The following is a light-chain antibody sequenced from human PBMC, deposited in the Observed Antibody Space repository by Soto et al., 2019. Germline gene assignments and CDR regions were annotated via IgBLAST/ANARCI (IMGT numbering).Light chain of an antibody. CDR2: YDD. J-gene: IGLJ2*01. CDR3: AAWDDSLKDVV. CDR1: SSNIGNNA. Sequence: QSVLTQPPSVSEAPRQRVTISCSGSSSNIGNNAVNWYQQLPGKAPKLLIYYDDLLPSGVSDRFSGSKSGTSASLAISGLQSEDEADYYCAAWDDSLKDVVFGGETKLTVL. V-gene: IGLV1-36*01.